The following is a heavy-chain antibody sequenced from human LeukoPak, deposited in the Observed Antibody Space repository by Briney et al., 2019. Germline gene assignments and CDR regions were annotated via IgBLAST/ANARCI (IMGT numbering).Heavy chain of an antibody. CDR2: IYYSGST. CDR1: GGSISSYY. Sequence: PSETLSLTCTVSGGSISSYYWSWIRQPPGKGLEWIGYIYYSGSTNYNPSLKSRVTISVDTSKNQFSLKLSSVTAADTAVYYCARGYDSSGSDAFDIRGQGTMVTVSS. J-gene: IGHJ3*02. D-gene: IGHD3-22*01. CDR3: ARGYDSSGSDAFDI. V-gene: IGHV4-59*08.